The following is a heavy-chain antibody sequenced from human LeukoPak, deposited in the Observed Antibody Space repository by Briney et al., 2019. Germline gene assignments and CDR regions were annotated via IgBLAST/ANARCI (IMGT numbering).Heavy chain of an antibody. V-gene: IGHV4-4*09. CDR3: ARHRIAARPLGWFDP. Sequence: SETLSLTSTVSGGSISSYYWSWIRQPPGKGLEWIGYIYTSGSTNYNPSLKSRVTISVDTSKNQFSLKLSSVTAADTAVYYCARHRIAARPLGWFDPWGQGTLVTVSS. CDR2: IYTSGST. D-gene: IGHD6-6*01. CDR1: GGSISSYY. J-gene: IGHJ5*02.